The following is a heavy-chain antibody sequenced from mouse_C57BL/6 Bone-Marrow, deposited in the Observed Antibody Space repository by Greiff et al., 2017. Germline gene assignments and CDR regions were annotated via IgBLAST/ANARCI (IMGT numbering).Heavy chain of an antibody. CDR3: ARYRGDYAHYYAMDY. D-gene: IGHD1-1*02. J-gene: IGHJ4*01. CDR2: IRNKANGYTT. Sequence: EVHLVESGGGLVQPGGSLSLSCAASGFTFTDYYMSWVRQPPGKALEWLGFIRNKANGYTTEYSASVKGRFTLSRDNSQSILYLQMNALRAEDSATYYCARYRGDYAHYYAMDYWGQGTSVTVSS. V-gene: IGHV7-3*01. CDR1: GFTFTDYY.